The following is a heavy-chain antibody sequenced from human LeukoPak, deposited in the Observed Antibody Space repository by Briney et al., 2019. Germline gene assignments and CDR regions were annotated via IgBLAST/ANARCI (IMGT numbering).Heavy chain of an antibody. V-gene: IGHV3-30*04. Sequence: GGSLRLSCAASGFTFSSYAMHWVRQAPGKGLEWVAVISYDGSNKYYADSVKGRFTISRDNSKNTLYLQMNSLRAEDTAVYYCARAYGSSGYYYALGYWGQGTLVTVSS. CDR3: ARAYGSSGYYYALGY. CDR2: ISYDGSNK. CDR1: GFTFSSYA. J-gene: IGHJ4*02. D-gene: IGHD3-22*01.